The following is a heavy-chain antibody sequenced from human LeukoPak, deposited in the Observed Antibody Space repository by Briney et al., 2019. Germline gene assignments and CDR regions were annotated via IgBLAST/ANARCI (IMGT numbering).Heavy chain of an antibody. Sequence: SQTLSLTFAISGDSVSSNSAAWNWIRQSPSRGLEWLGRTYYRSKWYNDYAVPVKSRITINPDTSKNQFSLQLNSVTPEDTAVYYCARVSSSWYARWFDPWGQGTLVTVSS. CDR1: GDSVSSNSAA. D-gene: IGHD6-13*01. V-gene: IGHV6-1*01. J-gene: IGHJ5*02. CDR3: ARVSSSWYARWFDP. CDR2: TYYRSKWYN.